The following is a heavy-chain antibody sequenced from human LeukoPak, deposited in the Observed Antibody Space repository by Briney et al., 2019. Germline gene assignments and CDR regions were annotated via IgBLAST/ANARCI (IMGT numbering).Heavy chain of an antibody. CDR2: ISSSSSTI. D-gene: IGHD2-15*01. J-gene: IGHJ5*02. CDR3: ARGQSVVVAATSNWFDP. V-gene: IGHV3-48*01. CDR1: GFTFSSYR. Sequence: GGSLRLSCAASGFTFSSYRMNWVRQAPGKGLEWVSYISSSSSTIYYADSVKGRFTISRDNAKNSLYLQMNSLRAEDTAVYYCARGQSVVVAATSNWFDPWGQGTLVTVSS.